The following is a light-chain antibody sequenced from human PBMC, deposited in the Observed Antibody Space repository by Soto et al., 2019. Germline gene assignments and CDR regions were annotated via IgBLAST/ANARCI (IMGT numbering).Light chain of an antibody. J-gene: IGKJ1*01. CDR3: QQYGGSPRT. CDR2: DAS. Sequence: ELVLTQSPGTLSLSPGERATLSCRASQSVSSSSLAWYQQKRGQAPRLLIHDASSRATGIPDRFSGSGSGTDFTLTISRLEPEDCAVYYCQQYGGSPRTFGQGTKVEVK. V-gene: IGKV3-20*01. CDR1: QSVSSSS.